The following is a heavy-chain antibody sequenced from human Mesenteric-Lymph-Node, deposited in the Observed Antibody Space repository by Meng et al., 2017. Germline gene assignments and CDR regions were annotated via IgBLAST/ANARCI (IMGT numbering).Heavy chain of an antibody. CDR3: ARELQYYDILTGYNWFDP. D-gene: IGHD3-9*01. CDR1: GGSISSYY. J-gene: IGHJ5*02. V-gene: IGHV4-59*12. CDR2: IYYSGST. Sequence: SETLSLTCTVSGGSISSYYWSWIRQPPGKGLEWIGYIYYSGSTNYNPSLKSRVTMSVDTSKNQFSLKLSSVTAADTAVYYCARELQYYDILTGYNWFDPWGQGTLVTVSS.